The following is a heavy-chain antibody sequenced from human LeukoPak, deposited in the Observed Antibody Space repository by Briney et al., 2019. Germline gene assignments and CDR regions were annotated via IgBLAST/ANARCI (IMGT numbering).Heavy chain of an antibody. CDR3: AREYYYDSSGYYKYYYGMDV. J-gene: IGHJ6*02. V-gene: IGHV3-66*01. Sequence: GGSLRLSCAASGFTVSSNYMSWVRRAPGKGLEWVSVIYSGGSTYYADSVKGRFTISRDNSKNTLYLQMNSLRAEDTAVYYCAREYYYDSSGYYKYYYGMDVWGQGTTVTVSS. CDR2: IYSGGST. D-gene: IGHD3-22*01. CDR1: GFTVSSNY.